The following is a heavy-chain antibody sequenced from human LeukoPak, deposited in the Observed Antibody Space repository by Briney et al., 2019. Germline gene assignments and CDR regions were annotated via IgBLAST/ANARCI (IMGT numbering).Heavy chain of an antibody. V-gene: IGHV3-74*01. J-gene: IGHJ6*02. D-gene: IGHD6-6*01. CDR2: INGAGTST. Sequence: PGGSLRLSCAASGFTFSSDWMHWVRQAPGKGLVWVSRINGAGTSTSYADSVKGRFTISRDNAKNTLYLQMNTLRAEDTAVYYCARDPYSSTWSYGMDVWGQGTTVTVSS. CDR3: ARDPYSSTWSYGMDV. CDR1: GFTFSSDW.